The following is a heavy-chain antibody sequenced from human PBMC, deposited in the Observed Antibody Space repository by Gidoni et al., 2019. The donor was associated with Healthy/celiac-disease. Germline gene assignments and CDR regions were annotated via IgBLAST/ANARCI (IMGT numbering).Heavy chain of an antibody. CDR3: ARERLLADSSLDY. Sequence: LQLQESGPGLVKPSETLSLTCTVSGGSISSSSYYWGWIRQHPGKGLEWIGSIYYSGSTYYNPSLKSRVTISVDTSKNQFSLKLSSVTAADTAVYYCARERLLADSSLDYWGQGTLVTVSS. CDR2: IYYSGST. D-gene: IGHD6-13*01. V-gene: IGHV4-39*07. CDR1: GGSISSSSYY. J-gene: IGHJ4*02.